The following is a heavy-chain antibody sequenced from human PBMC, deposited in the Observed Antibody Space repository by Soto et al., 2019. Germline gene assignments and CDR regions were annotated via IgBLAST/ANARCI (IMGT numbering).Heavy chain of an antibody. CDR3: ARALYGLQQLARLHAY. J-gene: IGHJ4*02. Sequence: SVKVSCKASGGTFSSYTISWVRQAPGQGLEWMGRIIPILGIANYAQKFQGRVTITADKSTSTAYMELSSLRSEDTAVYYCARALYGLQQLARLHAYRGQGTLVTVSS. V-gene: IGHV1-69*02. CDR2: IIPILGIA. D-gene: IGHD6-13*01. CDR1: GGTFSSYT.